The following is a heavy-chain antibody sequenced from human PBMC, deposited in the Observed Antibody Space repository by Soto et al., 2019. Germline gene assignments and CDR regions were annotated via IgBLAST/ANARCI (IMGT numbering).Heavy chain of an antibody. CDR3: ASYGSGSYYNRYYFDY. V-gene: IGHV4-34*01. CDR2: IHHSGGP. CDR1: GGSFSAYY. J-gene: IGHJ4*02. Sequence: SETLSLTCAVYGGSFSAYYWTWIRQSPGKGLEWIGEIHHSGGPKYNPSLKSRVTISADTSKNQFSLELSSVTAADTVVYYCASYGSGSYYNRYYFDYWGQGTLVTVSS. D-gene: IGHD3-10*01.